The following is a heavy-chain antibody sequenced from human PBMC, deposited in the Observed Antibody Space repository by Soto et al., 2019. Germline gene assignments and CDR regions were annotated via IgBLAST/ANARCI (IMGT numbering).Heavy chain of an antibody. D-gene: IGHD3-3*01. CDR1: GGTFSSYA. V-gene: IGHV1-69*01. Sequence: QVQLVQSGAEVKKPGSSVKVSCTASGGTFSSYAISWVRQAPGQGLEWMGGIIPIFGTANYAQKFQGRVTITADESTSTAYMELSSLRSEDTAVYYCARDSFRRDYDFWSGYYSHFDYWGQGTLVTVSS. CDR2: IIPIFGTA. CDR3: ARDSFRRDYDFWSGYYSHFDY. J-gene: IGHJ4*02.